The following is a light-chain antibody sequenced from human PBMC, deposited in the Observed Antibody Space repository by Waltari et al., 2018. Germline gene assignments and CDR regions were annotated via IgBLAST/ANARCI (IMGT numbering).Light chain of an antibody. CDR3: QAWDSSTAV. CDR1: KLGDKY. V-gene: IGLV3-1*01. J-gene: IGLJ1*01. Sequence: SYELTQPPSVSVSPGQTASITCSGDKLGDKYACWYQQKPGQSPVLVIYQDSKRPSGSPERFAGSNAGNTATLTISGTQAMDEADYYGQAWDSSTAVFGTGTKVTVL. CDR2: QDS.